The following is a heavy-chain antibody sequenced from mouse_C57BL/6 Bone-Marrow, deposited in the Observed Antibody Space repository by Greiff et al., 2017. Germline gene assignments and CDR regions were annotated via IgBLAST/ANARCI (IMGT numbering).Heavy chain of an antibody. CDR1: GFTFSSYG. Sequence: VQLKESGGDLVKPGGSLKLSCAASGFTFSSYGMSWVRQTPDKRLEWVATISSGGSYTYYPDRVKGRVTISRDNAKNPLYLQMISLKSDDTAMYYCARLYYGSSYGYWGQGTTLPVSS. CDR3: ARLYYGSSYGY. J-gene: IGHJ2*01. V-gene: IGHV5-6*01. CDR2: ISSGGSYT. D-gene: IGHD1-1*01.